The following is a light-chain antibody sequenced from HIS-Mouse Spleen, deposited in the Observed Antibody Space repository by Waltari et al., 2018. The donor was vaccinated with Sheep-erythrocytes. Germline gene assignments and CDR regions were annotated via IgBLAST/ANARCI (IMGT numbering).Light chain of an antibody. CDR1: QSVSSY. Sequence: EIVLTQSPATLSLSPGERATLSCRDSQSVSSYLAWYQQKPGQAPRLLIYDASNRATGIQARFSGSGSGTDFTLTISSLEPEDFAVYYCQQRSNWLTFGGGTKVEIK. CDR3: QQRSNWLT. V-gene: IGKV3-11*01. J-gene: IGKJ4*01. CDR2: DAS.